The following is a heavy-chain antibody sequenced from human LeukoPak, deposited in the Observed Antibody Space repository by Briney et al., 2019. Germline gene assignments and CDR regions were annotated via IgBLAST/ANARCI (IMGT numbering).Heavy chain of an antibody. CDR2: ISSSSSYT. J-gene: IGHJ5*02. CDR1: GFTFSDYY. D-gene: IGHD3-10*01. Sequence: GGFLRLSCAASGFTFSDYYMSWIRQAPGKGLEWVSYISSSSSYTNYADSVKGRFTISRDNAKNSLYLQMNSLRAEDTAVYYCARVGGVLWFGELDWFDPWGQGTLVTVSS. CDR3: ARVGGVLWFGELDWFDP. V-gene: IGHV3-11*06.